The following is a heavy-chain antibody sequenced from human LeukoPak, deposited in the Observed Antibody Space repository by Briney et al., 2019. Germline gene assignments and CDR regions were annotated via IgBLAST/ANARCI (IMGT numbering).Heavy chain of an antibody. V-gene: IGHV4-39*02. D-gene: IGHD3-3*01. J-gene: IGHJ5*02. CDR1: CGSISSSIYC. Sequence: PSETLSLTCTVSCGSISSSIYCWGWIRHPPGTGLDWVGRIYYSGSTYYNPSLTSRLTISVDTSKNHSSSKLSACPTADTAFLFCARCPYYDCCSCYRFDPGAQEPLVTLSS. CDR2: IYYSGST. CDR3: ARCPYYDCCSCYRFDP.